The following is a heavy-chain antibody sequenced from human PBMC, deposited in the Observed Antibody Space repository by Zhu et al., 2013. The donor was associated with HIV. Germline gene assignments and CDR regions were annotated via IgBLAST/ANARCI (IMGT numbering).Heavy chain of an antibody. CDR1: GGTFSSYG. J-gene: IGHJ6*03. D-gene: IGHD1-26*01. CDR2: IISISDTA. CDR3: ARERWVANYYYMDV. Sequence: QVQLVQSGAEVKKPGSSVKVSCKASGGTFSSYGISWVRQAPGQGLEWMGGIISISDTANYAQKFQDRVTITADESTRTAYMELSSLRSEDTAMYYCARERWVANYYYMDVWGKGTTVTVSS. V-gene: IGHV1-69*01.